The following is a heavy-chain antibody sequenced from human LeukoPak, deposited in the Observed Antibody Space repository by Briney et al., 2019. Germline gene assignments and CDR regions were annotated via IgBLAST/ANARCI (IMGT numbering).Heavy chain of an antibody. CDR1: GFTFNSYW. D-gene: IGHD2-21*02. V-gene: IGHV3-74*01. J-gene: IGHJ5*02. Sequence: GGSLRLSCAASGFTFNSYWMVWFRQAPGKGLVWVSCINPDGSWTLHADAVKGRCAISRDYARNALYLQMNSLGVEDTDMYYCARYEQRPGVTASDPWSQGTLVTVSS. CDR3: ARYEQRPGVTASDP. CDR2: INPDGSWT.